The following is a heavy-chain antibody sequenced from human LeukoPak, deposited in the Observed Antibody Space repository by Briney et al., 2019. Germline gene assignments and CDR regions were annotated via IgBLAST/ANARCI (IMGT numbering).Heavy chain of an antibody. Sequence: PSETLSLTCTVSGGSISSGGYYWSWIRQHPGKGLEWIGYIYYSGSTYYNPSLKSRVTISVDTSKNQFSLKLSSVTAADTAVYYRARAPVGRDGYNSVDFWGQGTLVTVSS. CDR3: ARAPVGRDGYNSVDF. CDR1: GGSISSGGYY. CDR2: IYYSGST. D-gene: IGHD5-24*01. J-gene: IGHJ4*02. V-gene: IGHV4-31*03.